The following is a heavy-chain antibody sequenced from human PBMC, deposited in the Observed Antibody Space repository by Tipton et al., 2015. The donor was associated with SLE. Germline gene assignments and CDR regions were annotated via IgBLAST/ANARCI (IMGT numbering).Heavy chain of an antibody. Sequence: LSLTCTVSGYSISSGYYWGWIRQPPGKGLEWIGYIYYSGSTYYNPSLKSRVTISVDTSKNQFSLKLSSVTAADTAVYYCARGVTMVRGVILDYWGQGTLATVSS. J-gene: IGHJ4*02. CDR2: IYYSGST. CDR3: ARGVTMVRGVILDY. V-gene: IGHV4-38-2*02. CDR1: GYSISSGYY. D-gene: IGHD3-10*01.